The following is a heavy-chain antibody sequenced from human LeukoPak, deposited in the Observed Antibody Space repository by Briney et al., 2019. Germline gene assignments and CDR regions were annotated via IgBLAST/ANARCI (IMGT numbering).Heavy chain of an antibody. V-gene: IGHV3-64*02. CDR3: ARGVYCSTTSCYEGSGDYYYGRDV. D-gene: IGHD2-2*01. CDR1: GFTFSDFA. CDR2: VCSNGGKT. Sequence: PGGSLRLSCAASGFTFSDFAMHWVRQAPGKGLEYISAVCSNGGKTYYADSLKGRLTISRDNSKNTLYLQMGSLRAEDMAVYYCARGVYCSTTSCYEGSGDYYYGRDVGGRGTTVTVSS. J-gene: IGHJ6*04.